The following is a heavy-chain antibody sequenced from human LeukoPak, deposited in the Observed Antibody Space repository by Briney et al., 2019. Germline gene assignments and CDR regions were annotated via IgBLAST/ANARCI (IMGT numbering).Heavy chain of an antibody. CDR2: ISYDGSNK. CDR1: GFTFSSYA. V-gene: IGHV3-30-3*01. D-gene: IGHD6-19*01. J-gene: IGHJ4*02. CDR3: ARREVETAVAGTEPFDY. Sequence: GGSLRLSCAASGFTFSSYAMHWVRQAPGKGLEWVAVISYDGSNKYYADSVKGRFTISRDNSKNTLYLQMNSLRAEDTAVYYCARREVETAVAGTEPFDYWGQGTLVTVSS.